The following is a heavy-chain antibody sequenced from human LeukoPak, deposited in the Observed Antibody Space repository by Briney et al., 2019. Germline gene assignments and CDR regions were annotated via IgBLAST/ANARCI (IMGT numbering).Heavy chain of an antibody. CDR2: IYYSGST. D-gene: IGHD6-19*01. CDR1: GGSFSGYY. CDR3: AREPTSSSIAVSGIDY. Sequence: PSETLSLTCAVYGGSFSGYYWGWIRQPPGKGLEWIGSIYYSGSTYYNSSLKGRVTISVDTSKNQFSLKLSSVTAADTAMYYCAREPTSSSIAVSGIDYWGQGTLVTVSS. V-gene: IGHV4-38-2*02. J-gene: IGHJ4*02.